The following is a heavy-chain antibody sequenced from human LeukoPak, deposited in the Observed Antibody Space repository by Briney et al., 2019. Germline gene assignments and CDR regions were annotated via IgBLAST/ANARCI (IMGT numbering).Heavy chain of an antibody. Sequence: WASVKVSYKPSGYTFTTYDINWVRQATGHGLEWMGWMNPNSGNTGYAQNFQGRVTMTRDTPISTAYMELSSLRSEDTGVYYCARGRFWWDLQIRGFEYWGQGTLVTVSS. CDR1: GYTFTTYD. J-gene: IGHJ4*02. CDR2: MNPNSGNT. CDR3: ARGRFWWDLQIRGFEY. V-gene: IGHV1-8*01. D-gene: IGHD1-26*01.